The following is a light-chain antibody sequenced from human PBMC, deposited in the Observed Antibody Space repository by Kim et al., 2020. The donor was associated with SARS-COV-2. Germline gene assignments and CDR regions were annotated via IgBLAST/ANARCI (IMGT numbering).Light chain of an antibody. J-gene: IGKJ1*01. CDR2: DVS. V-gene: IGKV1-5*01. CDR3: QQYTNYWT. CDR1: QSISGW. Sequence: RSESVGDRVTITCRASQSISGWLAWYQQKPGRAPKVIIYDVSTLQSGVPSRFSGSGSGTEFTLTISSLQPDDIATYYCQQYTNYWTFGQGTKVEI.